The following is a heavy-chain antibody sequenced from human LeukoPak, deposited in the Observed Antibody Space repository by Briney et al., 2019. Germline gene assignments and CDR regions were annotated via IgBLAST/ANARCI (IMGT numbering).Heavy chain of an antibody. V-gene: IGHV4-34*01. CDR2: INHSGNI. CDR1: GGSVSGHY. D-gene: IGHD6-13*01. J-gene: IGHJ4*02. CDR3: SRDHYSSICYD. Sequence: SETLSLTCAVSGGSVSGHYWTWVRQFPGKGLEWIGEINHSGNINYNPSLKSRVTMSKDMSKNHFSLSLSSVTAADTAMYYCSRDHYSSICYDWGQGTLVTVSS.